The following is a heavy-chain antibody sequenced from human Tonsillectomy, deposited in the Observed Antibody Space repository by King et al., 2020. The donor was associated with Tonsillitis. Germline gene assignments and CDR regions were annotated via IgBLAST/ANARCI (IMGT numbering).Heavy chain of an antibody. J-gene: IGHJ3*02. V-gene: IGHV1-69*01. CDR3: ARGKLEDSTGYLARDGLDI. D-gene: IGHD3-9*01. CDR1: GGTFTNHA. CDR2: IIPLYRSP. Sequence: VQLVQSGAEVKKPGSSVKVSCTASGGTFTNHAVSWVRQAPGQGLEWVGGIIPLYRSPHYARKFQGGVTITADEYTDTGYMELSSLTSEDTAVYYCARGKLEDSTGYLARDGLDIWGQGTQVIVSA.